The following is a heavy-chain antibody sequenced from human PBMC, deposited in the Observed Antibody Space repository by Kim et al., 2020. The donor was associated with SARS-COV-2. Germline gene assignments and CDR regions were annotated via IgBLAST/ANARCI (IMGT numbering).Heavy chain of an antibody. CDR3: AVLVASVPLYYYNAMDV. D-gene: IGHD2-2*01. CDR2: INQDGSET. CDR1: GFTFSYFW. V-gene: IGHV3-7*01. J-gene: IGHJ6*02. Sequence: GGSLRLSCVASGFTFSYFWMSWVRQAPGKGLEWMSNINQDGSETHYVDSVKGRFTISRDNAKKSLYLQLNSLRADDTAVYYCAVLVASVPLYYYNAMDVWGQGTTFTDPS.